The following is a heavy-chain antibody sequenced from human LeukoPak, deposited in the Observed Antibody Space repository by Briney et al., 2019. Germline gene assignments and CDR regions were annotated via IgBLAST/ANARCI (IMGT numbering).Heavy chain of an antibody. CDR3: ARIFITIFGVGGYYFDY. Sequence: SETLSLTCTVSGYSISSGYLWGWIRQPPGKGLEWIGSIDGSGSSYYNPSLKSRVTISVDTSRNQFSLKMTSVTAADTAVYYCARIFITIFGVGGYYFDYWGQGTLVTVSS. D-gene: IGHD3-3*01. J-gene: IGHJ4*02. CDR1: GYSISSGYL. V-gene: IGHV4-38-2*02. CDR2: IDGSGSS.